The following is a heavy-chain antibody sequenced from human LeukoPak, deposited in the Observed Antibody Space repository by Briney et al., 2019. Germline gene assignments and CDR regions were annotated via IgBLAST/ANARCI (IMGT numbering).Heavy chain of an antibody. V-gene: IGHV3-21*01. CDR2: ISSSSST. CDR3: ARDNGYSSGWYVFDY. J-gene: IGHJ4*02. Sequence: GGSLRLSCAASGFTFSSYSMSWVRQAPGKGLEWVSSISSSSSTNYADSVKGRFTISRDNAKNSLYLQMNSLRAEDTAVYYCARDNGYSSGWYVFDYWGQGTLVTVSS. CDR1: GFTFSSYS. D-gene: IGHD6-19*01.